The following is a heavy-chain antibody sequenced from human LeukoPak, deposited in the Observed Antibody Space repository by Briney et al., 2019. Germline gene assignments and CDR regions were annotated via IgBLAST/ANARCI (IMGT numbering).Heavy chain of an antibody. V-gene: IGHV3-7*01. CDR3: ARATVTTYFDY. CDR1: GFTFTTYW. CDR2: IKKDGSEK. J-gene: IGHJ4*02. D-gene: IGHD4-17*01. Sequence: GESLRLSCAASGFTFTTYWMSWVRQLPGKGLEWVANIKKDGSEKYYVDSVKGRFTISRDNAKNSLYLQMNSLRAEDTAVYYCARATVTTYFDYWGQGTLVTVSS.